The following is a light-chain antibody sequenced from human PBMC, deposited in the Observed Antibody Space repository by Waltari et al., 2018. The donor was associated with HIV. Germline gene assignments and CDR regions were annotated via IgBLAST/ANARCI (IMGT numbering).Light chain of an antibody. CDR1: SSAVNYYNY. Sequence: QSALTQPASMSGSPGQSITISCTGPSSAVNYYNYFSWYPHHPDKAPKVIIYEVTRRPSGVSNRFSGSKSGNTASLTISGLLPEDEAEYFCVSYISSSTPEFGGGTKLTVL. CDR3: VSYISSSTPE. CDR2: EVT. J-gene: IGLJ3*02. V-gene: IGLV2-14*01.